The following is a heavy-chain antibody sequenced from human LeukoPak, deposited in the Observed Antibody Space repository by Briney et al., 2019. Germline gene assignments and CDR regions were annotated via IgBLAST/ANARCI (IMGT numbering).Heavy chain of an antibody. V-gene: IGHV1-2*02. J-gene: IGHJ4*02. CDR2: INPKSGGR. CDR1: GYTFTVYY. Sequence: ASVKVSCKVSGYTFTVYYMHWVRQAPGQGLEWMGWINPKSGGRSYAQRFQGRVTMTRDTSISTAYMELSRLRSDDTAVYYCATGERLVPAAMWFDYWGQGTLVTVSS. D-gene: IGHD2-2*01. CDR3: ATGERLVPAAMWFDY.